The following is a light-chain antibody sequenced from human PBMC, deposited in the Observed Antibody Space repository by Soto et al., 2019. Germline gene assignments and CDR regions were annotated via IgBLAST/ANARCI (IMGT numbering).Light chain of an antibody. Sequence: QSVLTQPPSVSGAPGQRVTISCTGSSSNIGAGYDVHWYQHLPGTAPKLLIYDNDKRPSGIPDRFSGSKSGTSATLGITGLQTGDEADYYCATWDTSLSAGGVFGTGTKATVL. CDR2: DND. CDR3: ATWDTSLSAGGV. CDR1: SSNIGAGYD. J-gene: IGLJ1*01. V-gene: IGLV1-51*01.